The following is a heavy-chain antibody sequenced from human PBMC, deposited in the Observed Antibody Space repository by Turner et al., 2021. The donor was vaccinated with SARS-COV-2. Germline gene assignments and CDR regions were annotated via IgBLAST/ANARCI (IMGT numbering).Heavy chain of an antibody. V-gene: IGHV2-70*15. Sequence: QVTLRESGPALVKPTQPLTLTCTFSGFSLSTSGMCVSWIRQPPGKALEWLARIDWDDDKYYSTSLKTRLTISKDTSKNQVVLTMTNMDPVDTATYYCARTPAPIVAGDYWGQGTLVTVSS. D-gene: IGHD6-13*01. CDR1: GFSLSTSGMC. CDR2: IDWDDDK. J-gene: IGHJ4*02. CDR3: ARTPAPIVAGDY.